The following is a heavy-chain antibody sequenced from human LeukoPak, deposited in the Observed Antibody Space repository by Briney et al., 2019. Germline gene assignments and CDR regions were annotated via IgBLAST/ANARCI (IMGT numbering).Heavy chain of an antibody. J-gene: IGHJ3*02. V-gene: IGHV3-53*01. D-gene: IGHD5-18*01. Sequence: PGGSLRLSCAASGLTVSSNYMSWVRQAPGKGLEWVSLIYSGGSTYYADSVKGRFTNSRDNSKNTLYLQMNSLRAEDTAVYYCAGYTYGYLNAFDIWGQGTMVTVSS. CDR2: IYSGGST. CDR3: AGYTYGYLNAFDI. CDR1: GLTVSSNY.